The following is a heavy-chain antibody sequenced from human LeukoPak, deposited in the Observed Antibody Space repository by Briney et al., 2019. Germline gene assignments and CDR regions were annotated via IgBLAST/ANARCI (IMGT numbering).Heavy chain of an antibody. CDR1: GGSISSYY. CDR2: IYSNGWT. Sequence: SETLSLTCTVSGGSISSYYWSWIRQPAGKGLEWIGRIYSNGWTDYNPSLKSRVTMSLDTSKNQFSLRLGLVTAADTAFYYCARGSGWNSFDPWGQGTLVTVSS. J-gene: IGHJ5*02. D-gene: IGHD6-19*01. CDR3: ARGSGWNSFDP. V-gene: IGHV4-4*07.